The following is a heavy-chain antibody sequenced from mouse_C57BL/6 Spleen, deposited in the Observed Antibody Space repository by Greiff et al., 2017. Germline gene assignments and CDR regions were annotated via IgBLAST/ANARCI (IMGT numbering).Heavy chain of an antibody. Sequence: EVQVVESGPGMVKPSQSLSLTCTVTGYSITSGYDWHWIRHFPGNKLEWMGYISYSASTNYNPSLKSRISITHDTSKNHFFLKLNSVTTEDTATYYCARENYDRAMDYWGQGTSVTVSS. V-gene: IGHV3-1*01. D-gene: IGHD2-4*01. J-gene: IGHJ4*01. CDR3: ARENYDRAMDY. CDR1: GYSITSGYD. CDR2: ISYSAST.